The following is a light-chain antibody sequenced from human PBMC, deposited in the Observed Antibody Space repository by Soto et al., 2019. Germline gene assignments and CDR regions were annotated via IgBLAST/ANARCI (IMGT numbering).Light chain of an antibody. Sequence: QSVLTQPPSASGTPGQRVTISCSGDSSNIGSNTVNWYQQLPGTAPKLLIYSNNQRPSGVPDRFSGSKSGTSASLAISGLQSEDEADYYCAAWDDSSWVFGGGTKLTVL. CDR2: SNN. J-gene: IGLJ3*02. CDR1: SSNIGSNT. CDR3: AAWDDSSWV. V-gene: IGLV1-44*01.